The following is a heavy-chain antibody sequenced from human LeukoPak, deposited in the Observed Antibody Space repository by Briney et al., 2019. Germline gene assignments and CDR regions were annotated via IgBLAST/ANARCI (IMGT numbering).Heavy chain of an antibody. D-gene: IGHD3-3*02. CDR3: TRVRTGSIFYY. CDR2: VSYTGDT. Sequence: SETLSLTCTVSGDSISSGPHFWAWVRQPPGKGLEWVASVSYTGDTYYNPSLKSRVTISRDTSKNQFSLKMTSMTATDTAVYYCTRVRTGSIFYYWGQGTLITVS. J-gene: IGHJ4*02. CDR1: GDSISSGPHF. V-gene: IGHV4-39*02.